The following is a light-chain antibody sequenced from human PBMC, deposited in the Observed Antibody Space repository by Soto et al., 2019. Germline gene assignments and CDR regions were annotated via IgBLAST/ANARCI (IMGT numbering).Light chain of an antibody. Sequence: IQMTQSPSSLSASPGDSATTTCRASQDIGNFLDWYQQKPGTVAKLLIYGASTLKSGVPSRFSGSGSETNFTLTIASLQAEDVASYYCQKYNSAPLTFGGGTKVEIK. V-gene: IGKV1-27*01. J-gene: IGKJ4*01. CDR2: GAS. CDR1: QDIGNF. CDR3: QKYNSAPLT.